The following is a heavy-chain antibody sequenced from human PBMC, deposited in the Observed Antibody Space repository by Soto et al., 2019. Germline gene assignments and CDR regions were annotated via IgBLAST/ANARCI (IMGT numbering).Heavy chain of an antibody. V-gene: IGHV5-51*01. CDR1: GYTFTNFW. D-gene: IGHD6-6*01. Sequence: GESLKISCKASGYTFTNFWIGWVRQMPGKGLEWMGIVSPGDSATRYNPSFQGHVTVSADKSINTAYLQWSSLKASDTAIYYCARRSSSLRTIDYWGQGVLVTVSS. CDR2: VSPGDSAT. J-gene: IGHJ4*02. CDR3: ARRSSSLRTIDY.